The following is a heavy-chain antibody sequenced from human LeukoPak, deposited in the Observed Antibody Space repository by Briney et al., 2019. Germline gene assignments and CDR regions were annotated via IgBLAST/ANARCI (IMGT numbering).Heavy chain of an antibody. CDR2: ISTSGST. CDR3: ARVRYSDSSVLTRKRSYYFDY. D-gene: IGHD3-22*01. Sequence: SETLSLTCTVSGGSFGSFYWSWVRQPAGKGLESIGHISTSGSTNYNPSLKSRVTMSVDTSKNQFSLKLSSVTAADTAVYYCARVRYSDSSVLTRKRSYYFDYWGQGTLVTVSS. V-gene: IGHV4-4*07. J-gene: IGHJ4*02. CDR1: GGSFGSFY.